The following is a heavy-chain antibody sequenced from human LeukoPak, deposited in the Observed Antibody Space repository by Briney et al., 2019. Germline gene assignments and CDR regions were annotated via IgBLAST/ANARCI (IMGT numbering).Heavy chain of an antibody. V-gene: IGHV3-30*02. CDR2: IRYDGSNK. CDR3: AKGIFAEYGWGDY. Sequence: GGSLRLSCAASGFTFSSYGMHWVRQAPGKGLEWVAFIRYDGSNKYYADSVKGRFTISRDNSKNTLYLQMNSLRAEDTAVYYCAKGIFAEYGWGDYWGQGTLVTVSS. D-gene: IGHD3-3*01. J-gene: IGHJ4*02. CDR1: GFTFSSYG.